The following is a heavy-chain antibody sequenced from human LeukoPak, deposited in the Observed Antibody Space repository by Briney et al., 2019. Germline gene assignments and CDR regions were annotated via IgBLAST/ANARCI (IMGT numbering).Heavy chain of an antibody. CDR3: ARDRMIATQGYYYGMDV. J-gene: IGHJ6*02. CDR2: ISAYNGNT. Sequence: ASVKVSCKASGYTFTSYGISSVRQAPGQGLEWMGCISAYNGNTNYAPKLQGRVTMTTDTSTSTAYMELRSLRSDDTAVYYCARDRMIATQGYYYGMDVWGQGTTVTVSS. CDR1: GYTFTSYG. V-gene: IGHV1-18*01. D-gene: IGHD3-22*01.